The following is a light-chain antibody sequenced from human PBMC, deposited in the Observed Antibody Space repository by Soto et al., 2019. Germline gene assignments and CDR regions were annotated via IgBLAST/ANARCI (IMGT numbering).Light chain of an antibody. CDR3: SSFTSSMTNV. J-gene: IGLJ1*01. CDR1: SSDVGGYNS. Sequence: QSALTQPASVSGSPGESITISCTGTSSDVGGYNSVSWYQHHPGKAPKLILYVVGDRPSGVSYRFSGSKSGNTASLTISGLQAADEADYFCSSFTSSMTNVFGSGTKLTVL. CDR2: VVG. V-gene: IGLV2-14*03.